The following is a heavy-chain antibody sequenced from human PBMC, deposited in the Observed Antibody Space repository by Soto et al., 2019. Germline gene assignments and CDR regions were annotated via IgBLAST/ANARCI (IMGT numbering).Heavy chain of an antibody. V-gene: IGHV3-48*02. Sequence: EEQLVESGGGLVQAGGSLRLSCAASGFILGRNSMMWVRQAPGKGLVWVAYITSSSTTMNYADSVKGRFTISRDNANNALYLQMNSLRDEDTAVYYCARPHLDRPTFYGMDVWGQGTTVTVSS. J-gene: IGHJ6*02. CDR1: GFILGRNS. D-gene: IGHD2-2*03. CDR3: ARPHLDRPTFYGMDV. CDR2: ITSSSTTM.